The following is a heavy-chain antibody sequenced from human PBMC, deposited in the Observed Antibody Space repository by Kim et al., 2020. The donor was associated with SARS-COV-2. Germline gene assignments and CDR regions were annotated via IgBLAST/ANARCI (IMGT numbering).Heavy chain of an antibody. Sequence: SETLSLTCTVSGGSISSGGYYWSWIRQHPGKGLEWIGSIYYSGSTYYNPSLKSRVTISVDTSKNQFSLKLSSVTAADTAVYYCARGRTTIFGVVIAPVDYWGQGTLVTVSS. V-gene: IGHV4-31*03. CDR3: ARGRTTIFGVVIAPVDY. D-gene: IGHD3-3*01. CDR2: IYYSGST. CDR1: GGSISSGGYY. J-gene: IGHJ4*02.